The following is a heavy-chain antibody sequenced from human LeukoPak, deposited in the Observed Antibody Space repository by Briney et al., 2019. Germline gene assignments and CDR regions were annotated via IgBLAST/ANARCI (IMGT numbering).Heavy chain of an antibody. CDR1: GFTFSRFS. V-gene: IGHV3-23*01. J-gene: IGHJ4*02. D-gene: IGHD4-17*01. Sequence: GGSLRLSCAASGFTFSRFSMTWVRQAPGKGLEWGASIGDTRYNADSVTSGCSISIYNSKNTLYLRLNSLRADDTAVYYCVKCGEEAFWGQGTLVIVSS. CDR2: IGDTR. CDR3: VKCGEEAF.